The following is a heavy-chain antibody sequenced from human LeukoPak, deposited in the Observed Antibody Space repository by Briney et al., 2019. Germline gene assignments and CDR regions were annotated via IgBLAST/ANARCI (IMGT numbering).Heavy chain of an antibody. Sequence: SETLSLTCTVSGGSISSTSYYWGWIRQPPGKGLEWIGNIYYSGSTYYNPSLKSRVTISVDTSKNQFSLKLSSVTAADTAVYYCARIGELDDYGLEYYFDCWGQGTLVTVSS. V-gene: IGHV4-39*07. CDR2: IYYSGST. CDR1: GGSISSTSYY. CDR3: ARIGELDDYGLEYYFDC. D-gene: IGHD4-17*01. J-gene: IGHJ4*02.